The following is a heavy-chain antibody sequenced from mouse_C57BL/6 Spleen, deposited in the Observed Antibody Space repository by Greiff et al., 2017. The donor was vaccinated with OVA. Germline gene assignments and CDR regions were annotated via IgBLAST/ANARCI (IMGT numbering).Heavy chain of an antibody. D-gene: IGHD2-10*02. CDR1: GYTFTDYE. V-gene: IGHV1-15*01. CDR2: IDPETGGT. CDR3: TRQYDYYAMDY. Sequence: QVQLKQSGAELVRPGASVTLSCKASGYTFTDYEMHWVKQTPVHGLEWIGAIDPETGGTAYNQKFKGKAILTADKSSSTAYMELRSLTSEDSAVYYCTRQYDYYAMDYWGQGTSVTVSS. J-gene: IGHJ4*01.